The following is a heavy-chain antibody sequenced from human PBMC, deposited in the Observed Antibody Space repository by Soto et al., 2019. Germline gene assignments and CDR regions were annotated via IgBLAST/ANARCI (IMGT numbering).Heavy chain of an antibody. CDR3: ASTPTGSGWYYESGAFDI. CDR1: GFTFSSYS. V-gene: IGHV3-21*01. J-gene: IGHJ3*02. D-gene: IGHD6-19*01. Sequence: GGSLRLSCAASGFTFSSYSMNWVRQAPGKGLEWVSSISSSSSYIYYADSVKGRFTISRDNAKNSLYLQMNSLRAEDTAVYYCASTPTGSGWYYESGAFDIWGQGTMVTVSS. CDR2: ISSSSSYI.